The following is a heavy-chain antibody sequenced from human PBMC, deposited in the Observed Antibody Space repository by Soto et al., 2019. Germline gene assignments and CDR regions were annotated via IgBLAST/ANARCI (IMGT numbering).Heavy chain of an antibody. J-gene: IGHJ4*02. CDR2: VRGNGDPP. V-gene: IGHV3-64D*06. Sequence: GGSLRLSCSASGFTFSSYAMHWVRQAPGKGLEYVSGVRGNGDPPFYADSVKGRFTISRDNSKNTLHLQMSSLSADDTAVYYCVKSRGGNNFDSFDWGQGALVTVSS. CDR3: VKSRGGNNFDSFD. D-gene: IGHD5-12*01. CDR1: GFTFSSYA.